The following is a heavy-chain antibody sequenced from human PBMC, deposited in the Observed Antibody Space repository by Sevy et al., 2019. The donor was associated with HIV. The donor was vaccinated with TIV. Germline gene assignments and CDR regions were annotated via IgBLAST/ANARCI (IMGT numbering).Heavy chain of an antibody. D-gene: IGHD2-15*01. CDR1: GFTSSGYW. CDR3: ASDFVKGRPVVGLDI. J-gene: IGHJ3*02. CDR2: IKPDVSEK. V-gene: IGHV3-7*03. Sequence: GGSLRLSCAASGFTSSGYWMNWVRQAPGKGLEWVAKIKPDVSEKYYVDSEKGRFSIPRDNAEATVYLHMKSLRGDDTAVYYCASDFVKGRPVVGLDIWGQGTMVTVSS.